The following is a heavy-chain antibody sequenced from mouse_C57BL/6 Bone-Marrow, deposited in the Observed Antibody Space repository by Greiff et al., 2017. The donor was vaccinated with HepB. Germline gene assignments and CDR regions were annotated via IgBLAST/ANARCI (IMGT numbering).Heavy chain of an antibody. CDR3: TRRVLRCTGYFDV. CDR1: GFNIKDDY. Sequence: VQLKESGAELVRPGASVKLSCTASGFNIKDDYMHWVKQRPEQGLEWIGWIDPENGDTEYASKFQGKATITADTSSNTAYLQLSSLTSEDTAVYYCTRRVLRCTGYFDVWGTGTTVTVSS. V-gene: IGHV14-4*01. CDR2: IDPENGDT. D-gene: IGHD1-1*01. J-gene: IGHJ1*03.